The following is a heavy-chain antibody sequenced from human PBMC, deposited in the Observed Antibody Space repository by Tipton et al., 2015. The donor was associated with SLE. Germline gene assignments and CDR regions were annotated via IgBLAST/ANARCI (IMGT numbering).Heavy chain of an antibody. V-gene: IGHV3-20*04. CDR2: INWNGGST. Sequence: SLRLSCAASGFTFDDYGMSWVRQTPGKGLEWVSGINWNGGSTGYADSVKGRFTISRDNAKNSLYLQMSSLRAEDTAIYYCARVDCTSTSCHYYMDVWGKGTTVTVSS. J-gene: IGHJ6*03. CDR1: GFTFDDYG. CDR3: ARVDCTSTSCHYYMDV. D-gene: IGHD2-2*01.